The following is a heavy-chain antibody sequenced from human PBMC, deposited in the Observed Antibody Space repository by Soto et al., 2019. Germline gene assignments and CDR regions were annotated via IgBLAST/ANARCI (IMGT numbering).Heavy chain of an antibody. CDR3: AKDQALRYFDWLFNYYGMDV. J-gene: IGHJ6*02. V-gene: IGHV3-23*01. D-gene: IGHD3-9*01. Sequence: PGESLKISCAAAGFTFSGYGMSWVRQAPGKGLEWVSAISGSGGSTYYADSVKGRFTISRDNPKNTLYLQMNSLRAEDTAVYYCAKDQALRYFDWLFNYYGMDVWGQGTTVTVSS. CDR2: ISGSGGST. CDR1: GFTFSGYG.